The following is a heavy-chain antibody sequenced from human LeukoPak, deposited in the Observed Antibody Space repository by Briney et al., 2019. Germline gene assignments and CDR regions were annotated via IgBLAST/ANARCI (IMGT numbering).Heavy chain of an antibody. D-gene: IGHD1-26*01. CDR3: ARGMGADYYYYYGMDV. CDR2: IYYSGST. Sequence: SETLSLTCTVSGGSISSGSYYWSWIRQPPGKGLEWIGYIYYSGSTNYNPSLKSRVTISVDTSKNQFSLKLSSVTAADTAVYYCARGMGADYYYYYGMDVWGQGTTVTVSS. J-gene: IGHJ6*02. V-gene: IGHV4-61*01. CDR1: GGSISSGSYY.